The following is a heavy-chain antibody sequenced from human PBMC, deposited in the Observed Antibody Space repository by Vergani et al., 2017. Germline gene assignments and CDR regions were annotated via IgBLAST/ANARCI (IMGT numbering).Heavy chain of an antibody. D-gene: IGHD3-9*01. Sequence: EVQLVESGGGVVQPGGSLRLSCAASGFTFSSYAMSWVRQAPGKGLEWVSAISGSGGSTYYADSVKGRFTISRDNSKNTLYLQMNSLRAEDTAVYYCARGDILTGSGNWFDPWGQGTLVTVSS. V-gene: IGHV3-23*04. CDR1: GFTFSSYA. J-gene: IGHJ5*02. CDR2: ISGSGGST. CDR3: ARGDILTGSGNWFDP.